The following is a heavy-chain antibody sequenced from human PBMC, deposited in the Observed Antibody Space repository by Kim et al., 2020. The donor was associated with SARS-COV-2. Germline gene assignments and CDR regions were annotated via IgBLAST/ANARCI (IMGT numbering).Heavy chain of an antibody. Sequence: KELGWMGSIYYSGSTYYTPALKSRVTIAVDTSKNQFSLKLSSVTAADTAVYYCAGHITIFGVVTPRSDYWGQGTLVTVSS. CDR2: IYYSGST. D-gene: IGHD3-3*01. CDR3: AGHITIFGVVTPRSDY. V-gene: IGHV4-39*01. J-gene: IGHJ4*02.